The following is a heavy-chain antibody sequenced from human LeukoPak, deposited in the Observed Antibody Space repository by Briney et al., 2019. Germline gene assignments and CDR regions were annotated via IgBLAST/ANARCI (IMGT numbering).Heavy chain of an antibody. CDR1: GYTFTSYA. CDR2: FDPEDGET. D-gene: IGHD3-10*01. Sequence: GASVKVSCKASGYTFTSYAMHWVRQAPGKGLEWMGGFDPEDGETIYAQKFQGRVTMTEDTSTDTAYMELSSLRSEDTAVYYCATVGISDAFDIWGQGTMVTVSS. V-gene: IGHV1-24*01. J-gene: IGHJ3*02. CDR3: ATVGISDAFDI.